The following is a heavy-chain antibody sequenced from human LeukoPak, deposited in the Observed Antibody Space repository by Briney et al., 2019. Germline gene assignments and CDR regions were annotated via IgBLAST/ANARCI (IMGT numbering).Heavy chain of an antibody. J-gene: IGHJ3*02. CDR1: GFTFSSYA. Sequence: PGGSLRLSCAASGFTFSSYAMSWVRQAPGKGLEWVSATSGSGGSTYYADSVKGRFTISRDNSKNTLYLQMNSLRAEDTAVYYCARSHYSSGWYGAFDIWGQGTMVTVSS. CDR2: TSGSGGST. CDR3: ARSHYSSGWYGAFDI. D-gene: IGHD6-19*01. V-gene: IGHV3-23*01.